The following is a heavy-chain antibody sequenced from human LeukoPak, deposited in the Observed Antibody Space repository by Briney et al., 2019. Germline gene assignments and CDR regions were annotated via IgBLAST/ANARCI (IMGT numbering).Heavy chain of an antibody. CDR2: INHSGST. V-gene: IGHV4-34*01. D-gene: IGHD3-10*01. CDR1: GGSFGIYY. CDR3: AGPGAGDLDY. J-gene: IGHJ4*02. Sequence: PSETLSLTCAVYGGSFGIYYWSWIRQPPGKGLEWIGEINHSGSTNYNPSLKSRVTISVDMSKNQFFMKLSSVTAADTAVYYCAGPGAGDLDYWGQGTLVTVSS.